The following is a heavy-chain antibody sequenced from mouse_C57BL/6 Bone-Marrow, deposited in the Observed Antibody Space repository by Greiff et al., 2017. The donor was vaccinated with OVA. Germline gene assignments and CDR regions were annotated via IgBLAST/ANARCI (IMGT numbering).Heavy chain of an antibody. J-gene: IGHJ2*01. V-gene: IGHV14-2*01. D-gene: IGHD2-5*01. CDR1: GFNIKDYY. CDR2: IDPEDGET. CDR3: ASNSNYYFDD. Sequence: EVNLVVSGAELVKPGASVKLSCTASGFNIKDYYMHWVKQRPEQGLEWIGRIDPEDGETNYAPKFQGKATITADTSSNTAFLQLSSLTSEDTAGYYCASNSNYYFDDWGTGTTLTVSS.